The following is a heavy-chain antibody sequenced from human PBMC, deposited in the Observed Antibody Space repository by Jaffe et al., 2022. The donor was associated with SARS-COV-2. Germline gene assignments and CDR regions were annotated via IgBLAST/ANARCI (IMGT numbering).Heavy chain of an antibody. J-gene: IGHJ4*02. Sequence: EVQLVESGGGLVKPGESLRLSCAASGFSFREYAMNWVRQAPGKGLEWVSSIGSGGASIYYADSAKGRFTISRDNAKNSLYLQINSLRAEDTAVYYCARDNNDAKARTFDYWGQGTLVTVSS. CDR1: GFSFREYA. CDR3: ARDNNDAKARTFDY. V-gene: IGHV3-21*02. CDR2: IGSGGASI. D-gene: IGHD2-8*01.